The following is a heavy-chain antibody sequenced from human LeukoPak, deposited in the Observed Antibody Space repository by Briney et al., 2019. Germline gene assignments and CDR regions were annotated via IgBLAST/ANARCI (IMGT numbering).Heavy chain of an antibody. CDR1: GYRFSTYL. D-gene: IGHD3-16*02. CDR2: IYPGDSDA. V-gene: IGHV5-51*01. CDR3: ARHPGYGYVWGSYLAPFDY. Sequence: GESLKISCKRPGYRFSTYLIAGVRPMPGKGLEWMGIIYPGDSDARYSPSFQGQVTISADKSISTAYRQWSSLKASDTAMYYCARHPGYGYVWGSYLAPFDYWGQGSLVTVSS. J-gene: IGHJ4*02.